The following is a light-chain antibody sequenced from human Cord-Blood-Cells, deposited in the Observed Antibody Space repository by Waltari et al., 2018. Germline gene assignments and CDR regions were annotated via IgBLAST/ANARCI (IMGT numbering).Light chain of an antibody. V-gene: IGKV3-20*01. J-gene: IGKJ2*01. CDR3: QQYGSSPYLYT. CDR1: QSVSSSY. CDR2: GAS. Sequence: EIVLTQSPGTLSLSPGERATLSCRASQSVSSSYLAWYQQKPGQAPRRLIYGASSRATGIPDRFSGSGSGTDVTLTISRREPEDFAVYYCQQYGSSPYLYTFGQGTKLEIK.